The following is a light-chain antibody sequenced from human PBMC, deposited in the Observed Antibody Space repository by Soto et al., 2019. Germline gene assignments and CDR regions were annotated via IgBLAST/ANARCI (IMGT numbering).Light chain of an antibody. J-gene: IGKJ3*01. CDR1: QDINNY. CDR3: LQHHTYALT. Sequence: DIQMTQSPSAMSASVGDTVTITCRASQDINNYLVWFQQKPGKVSKRLVYAASTLQSGVPSRFGGGGSGTEFTLTISSLQPEDFARYYCLQHHTYALTCGPGTTADMK. V-gene: IGKV1-17*03. CDR2: AAS.